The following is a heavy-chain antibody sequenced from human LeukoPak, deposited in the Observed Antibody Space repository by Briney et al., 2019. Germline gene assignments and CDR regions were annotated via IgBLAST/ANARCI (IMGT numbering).Heavy chain of an antibody. J-gene: IGHJ4*02. Sequence: GGSLRLSCAASGFTFSSYGMQWVRQAPGKGPQWVAVISHDGSVKYYADSVKVRFTISRDNSKNTLYLQMNSLKPEDTAVYFCAKDSASLSSHFATYFDSWGQGTLVTVSS. V-gene: IGHV3-30*18. CDR1: GFTFSSYG. D-gene: IGHD6-13*01. CDR3: AKDSASLSSHFATYFDS. CDR2: ISHDGSVK.